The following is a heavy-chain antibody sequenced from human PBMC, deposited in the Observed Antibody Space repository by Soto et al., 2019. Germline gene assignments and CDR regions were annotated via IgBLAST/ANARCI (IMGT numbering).Heavy chain of an antibody. J-gene: IGHJ4*02. CDR2: IYYSGST. Sequence: SETLSLTCTVSDGSISSYYWSWIRQPPGKGLEWIGYIYYSGSTNYNPSLKSRVTISVDTPKNQFSLKLRSVTAADTARYYCPRLFCGGGSGLHAFGASLDFGVKGTLVPVS. V-gene: IGHV4-59*01. CDR1: DGSISSYY. D-gene: IGHD2-21*01. CDR3: PRLFCGGGSGLHAFGASLDF.